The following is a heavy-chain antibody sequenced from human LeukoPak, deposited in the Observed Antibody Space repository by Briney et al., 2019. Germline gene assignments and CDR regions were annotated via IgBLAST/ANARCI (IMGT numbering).Heavy chain of an antibody. Sequence: GGSLRLSCAASGFAFSNYAMSWVRQAPGKGLEWVSSISGSGGETYYSDSVKGRFTISRDNSKNTPYLQMNSPRGEDTALYYCAKDGWVANINWFDPWGQGTLVTVS. CDR3: AKDGWVANINWFDP. CDR1: GFAFSNYA. CDR2: ISGSGGET. V-gene: IGHV3-23*01. J-gene: IGHJ5*02. D-gene: IGHD5-12*01.